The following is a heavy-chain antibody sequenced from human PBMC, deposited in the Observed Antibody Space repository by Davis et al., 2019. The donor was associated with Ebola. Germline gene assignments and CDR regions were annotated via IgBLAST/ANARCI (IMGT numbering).Heavy chain of an antibody. CDR2: ISSSGSTI. CDR1: GFTFSSYE. CDR3: AREDYDILTGYLSPFDY. J-gene: IGHJ4*02. Sequence: GESLKISCAASGFTFSSYEMNWVRQAPGKGLEWVSYISSSGSTIYYADSVTGRFTISRDNAKNSLYLQMNSLRAEDTAVYYCAREDYDILTGYLSPFDYWGQGTLVTVSS. V-gene: IGHV3-48*03. D-gene: IGHD3-9*01.